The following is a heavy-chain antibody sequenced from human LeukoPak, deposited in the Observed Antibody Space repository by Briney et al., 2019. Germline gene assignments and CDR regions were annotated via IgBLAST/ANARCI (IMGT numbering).Heavy chain of an antibody. D-gene: IGHD3-10*01. CDR2: ISGSGGRT. Sequence: GGSLRLSCAASGFTFSSYAMSWVRQAPGKGLEWVSGISGSGGRTNYADSVKGRFTISRDNAKKTLYLQMNRLRAEDTAVYYCAKALNFYGSGSYYPFDYWGQGTLVTVSS. J-gene: IGHJ4*02. CDR3: AKALNFYGSGSYYPFDY. V-gene: IGHV3-23*01. CDR1: GFTFSSYA.